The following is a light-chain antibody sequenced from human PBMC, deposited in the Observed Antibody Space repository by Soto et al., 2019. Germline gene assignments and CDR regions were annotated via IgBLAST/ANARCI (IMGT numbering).Light chain of an antibody. CDR2: GNI. V-gene: IGLV1-40*01. J-gene: IGLJ2*01. Sequence: QSVLTHPPSVSRAPGHRLTISFTGSSSDIWAGYDVHWYQQLPGTAPKLLIYGNINRPSCVPDRFSGSQSGTSVSLEITGLKAEDEADYYCQSSDSSMSGVVFGGRTK. CDR1: SSDIWAGYD. CDR3: QSSDSSMSGVV.